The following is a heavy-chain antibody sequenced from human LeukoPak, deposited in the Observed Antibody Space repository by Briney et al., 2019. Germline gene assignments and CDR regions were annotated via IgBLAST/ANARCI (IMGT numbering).Heavy chain of an antibody. J-gene: IGHJ5*01. V-gene: IGHV3-23*01. Sequence: GGSLTLSCQASGFTFYMYAMSLVRQAPGKGLEWVASMCGTAGCTFYPDSVKGRFTISRDNSKNVLYLRMNSLTAEDTAIYYCAKDRPNFHENSGHYYRRDGDSWGQGTLVTVSS. CDR1: GFTFYMYA. D-gene: IGHD3-22*01. CDR2: MCGTAGCT. CDR3: AKDRPNFHENSGHYYRRDGDS.